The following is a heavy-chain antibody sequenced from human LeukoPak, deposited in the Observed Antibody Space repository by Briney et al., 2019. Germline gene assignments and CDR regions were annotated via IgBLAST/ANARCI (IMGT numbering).Heavy chain of an antibody. CDR3: ARHIQPEDYYDSSGYVAFDI. Sequence: GESLKISCKGSGYSFTSYWIGWVRQMPGKGLEWMGIIYPGDSDTRYSPSFQGQVTISADKSISTAYLQWSSLKASDTAMYYCARHIQPEDYYDSSGYVAFDIWGQGTMVTVSS. V-gene: IGHV5-51*01. D-gene: IGHD3-22*01. CDR1: GYSFTSYW. CDR2: IYPGDSDT. J-gene: IGHJ3*02.